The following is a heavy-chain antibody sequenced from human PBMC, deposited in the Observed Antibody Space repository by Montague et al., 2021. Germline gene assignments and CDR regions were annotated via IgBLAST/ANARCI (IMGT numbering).Heavy chain of an antibody. V-gene: IGHV3-66*01. Sequence: SLRLSCAASGFTVSRIDVSWVRQAPGKGLEWVSLIYSSGSRVYADSVRDRFAISRDDSKNTVNLQMNSLRAGDTAIFYCAPRGIGTLVQWGRGTQVTVSS. CDR3: APRGIGTLVQ. CDR2: IYSSGSR. D-gene: IGHD1-26*01. CDR1: GFTVSRID. J-gene: IGHJ4*02.